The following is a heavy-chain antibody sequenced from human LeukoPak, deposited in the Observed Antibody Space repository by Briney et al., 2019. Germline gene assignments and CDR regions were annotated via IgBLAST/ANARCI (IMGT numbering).Heavy chain of an antibody. CDR1: SGDXX. CDR2: IXYSGST. CDR3: ARGAFDCSSTSCYLYYYYMDV. D-gene: IGHD2-2*01. J-gene: IGHJ6*03. Sequence: SGDXXXSWIRQPPGXXXXXIGYIXYSGSTYYNPSLKSRLTISVDTSKNQFSLKLSSVTAADTAVYYCARGAFDCSSTSCYLYYYYMDVWGKGTTVTVSS. V-gene: IGHV4-30-4*08.